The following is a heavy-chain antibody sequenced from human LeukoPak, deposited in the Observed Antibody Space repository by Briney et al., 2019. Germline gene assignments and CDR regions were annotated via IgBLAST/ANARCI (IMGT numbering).Heavy chain of an antibody. CDR3: ARDSTTWSSGSYNPAEELDYFDY. J-gene: IGHJ4*02. Sequence: ASVKVSCKASGYTFSSYYMHWVRQAPGQGLEWMGIINPSGGSTSYAQKFQGRVTMTRDTSTSTVYMEMSSLRSEDTAVYYCARDSTTWSSGSYNPAEELDYFDYWGQGTLVTVSS. V-gene: IGHV1-46*01. D-gene: IGHD3-10*01. CDR1: GYTFSSYY. CDR2: INPSGGST.